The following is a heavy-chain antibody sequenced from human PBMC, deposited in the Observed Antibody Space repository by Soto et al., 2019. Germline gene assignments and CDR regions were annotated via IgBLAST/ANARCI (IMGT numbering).Heavy chain of an antibody. J-gene: IGHJ3*02. CDR3: AKDWWIQLWSDAFDI. CDR1: GFTFSSYS. CDR2: ISSSSSTI. Sequence: GGSMGLSCAASGFTFSSYSMNWVRQAPGKGLEWVSYISSSSSTIYYADSVKGRFTISRDNSKNTLYLQMNSLRAEDTAVYYCAKDWWIQLWSDAFDIWGQGTMVTVSS. V-gene: IGHV3-48*01. D-gene: IGHD5-18*01.